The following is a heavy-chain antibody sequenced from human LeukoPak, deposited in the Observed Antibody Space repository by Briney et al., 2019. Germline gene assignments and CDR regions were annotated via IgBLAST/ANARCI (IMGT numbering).Heavy chain of an antibody. CDR3: AREGAAGTRERGIDY. D-gene: IGHD6-13*01. V-gene: IGHV4-61*01. Sequence: SETLSLTCTVSGDSVSSGSYYWSWIRQPPGKGLEWIGYIYYSGSTNYNPSLKSRVTISVDTSKNQFSLKLSSVTAADTAVYYCAREGAAGTRERGIDYWGQGTLVTVSS. CDR2: IYYSGST. J-gene: IGHJ4*02. CDR1: GDSVSSGSYY.